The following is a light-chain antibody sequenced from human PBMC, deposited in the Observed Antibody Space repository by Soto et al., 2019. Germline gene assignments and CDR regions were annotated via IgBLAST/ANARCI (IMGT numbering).Light chain of an antibody. V-gene: IGKV3-11*01. CDR1: QSISSY. Sequence: EIVLTQSPATLSLSPGERATLSCRASQSISSYLAWYQQKPDQAPRLLIYDASNRATGIPARFSGSGSGTDFTLTISSLEPEAFAVYYCHQRSTWPFTFCPGTKVDIK. CDR3: HQRSTWPFT. J-gene: IGKJ3*01. CDR2: DAS.